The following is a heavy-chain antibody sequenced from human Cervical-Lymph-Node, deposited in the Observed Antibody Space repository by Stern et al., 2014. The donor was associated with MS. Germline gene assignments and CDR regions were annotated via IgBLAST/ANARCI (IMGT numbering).Heavy chain of an antibody. CDR2: INPNNGGT. CDR3: ARDSAVTAEFDF. CDR1: GYTFDDFY. V-gene: IGHV1-2*02. D-gene: IGHD2-21*02. Sequence: VQLEESGAEVKTPGASVKVSCKASGYTFDDFYIHWVRQAPGQGLEWMGWINPNNGGTNYPLKYQDRVTITRDTSISTVYMELSSLRPDDTAIYYCARDSAVTAEFDFWGRGTLVTVSS. J-gene: IGHJ4*02.